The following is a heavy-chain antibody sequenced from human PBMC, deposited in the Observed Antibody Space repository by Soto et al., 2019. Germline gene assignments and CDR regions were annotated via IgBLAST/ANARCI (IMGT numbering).Heavy chain of an antibody. D-gene: IGHD3-3*01. CDR2: ISAYNGNT. Sequence: ASVKVSCKASGYTFTSYGISWVRQAPGQGLEWMGWISAYNGNTNYAQKLQGRVTMTTDTSTSTAYMELRSLRSDDTAVYYCARVYDFWSGYYTGYYFDYWGQGTLVTVS. CDR1: GYTFTSYG. CDR3: ARVYDFWSGYYTGYYFDY. J-gene: IGHJ4*02. V-gene: IGHV1-18*01.